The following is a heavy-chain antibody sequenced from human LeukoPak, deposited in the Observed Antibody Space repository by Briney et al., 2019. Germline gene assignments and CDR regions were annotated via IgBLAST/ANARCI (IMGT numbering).Heavy chain of an antibody. V-gene: IGHV3-7*04. CDR1: RFTFSNYW. CDR3: ARGKAALMDV. D-gene: IGHD6-6*01. J-gene: IGHJ6*03. Sequence: HPGGSLRLSCEASRFTFSNYWMNWVRQAPGKGLEWVANIKEDGSEKYYVASVRGRFTISRDNAKNSLYLQMNSLGGDDTALYYCARGKAALMDVWGKGTTVTVSS. CDR2: IKEDGSEK.